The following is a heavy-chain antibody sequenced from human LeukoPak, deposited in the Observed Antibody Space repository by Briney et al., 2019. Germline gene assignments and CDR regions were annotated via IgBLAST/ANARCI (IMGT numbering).Heavy chain of an antibody. J-gene: IGHJ3*02. CDR3: ARYLDIVVVPAAQSAFDI. D-gene: IGHD2-2*03. Sequence: PGGSLRLSCAASGFTFSSYAMGWVRQAPGKGLEWVSDISGSGGSTYYADSVKGRFTISRDNSKNTLYLQMNSLRAEDTAVYYCARYLDIVVVPAAQSAFDIWGQGTMVTVSS. CDR1: GFTFSSYA. CDR2: ISGSGGST. V-gene: IGHV3-23*01.